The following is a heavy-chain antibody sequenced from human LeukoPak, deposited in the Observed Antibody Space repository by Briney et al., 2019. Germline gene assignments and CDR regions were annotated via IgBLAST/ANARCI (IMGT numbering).Heavy chain of an antibody. CDR2: ISGSGAST. CDR3: AKDLPGFFDY. Sequence: QPRGSLRLSCAASGFTFNNYAMSWVRQAPGKGLEWVSTISGSGASTYYTDSVKGRFTISRDNSKNTLYLQMNSLRAEDTAVYSCAKDLPGFFDYWGQGTLVTVSS. CDR1: GFTFNNYA. J-gene: IGHJ4*02. V-gene: IGHV3-23*01.